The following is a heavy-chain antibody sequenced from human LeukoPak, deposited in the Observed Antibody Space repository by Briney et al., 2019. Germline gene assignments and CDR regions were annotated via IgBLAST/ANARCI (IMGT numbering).Heavy chain of an antibody. CDR2: INGDGRNI. D-gene: IGHD3-22*01. Sequence: GGSLRLSCVASGFTFSSYWMHWVRQDPRKGLVWVSRINGDGRNINYADSVRGRFTISRDNAKNTLYLQMNSLRAEDTAVYYCARVYDSSGYSKYYFDYWGQGTLVTVSS. CDR3: ARVYDSSGYSKYYFDY. V-gene: IGHV3-74*01. J-gene: IGHJ4*02. CDR1: GFTFSSYW.